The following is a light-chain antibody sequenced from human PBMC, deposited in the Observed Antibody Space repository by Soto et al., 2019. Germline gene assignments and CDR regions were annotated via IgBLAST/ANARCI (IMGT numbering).Light chain of an antibody. CDR3: CSYAGSNNLV. CDR2: EVS. Sequence: QSALTQPPSASGSPGQSVTISCTGTSRDVGGYNYVSWYQQHPGKDPQLIIYEVSKRPSGVPDRFSGSRSVSTASLTVSGPPSEDEADYYCCSYAGSNNLVFVGGTKVTVL. J-gene: IGLJ2*01. CDR1: SRDVGGYNY. V-gene: IGLV2-8*01.